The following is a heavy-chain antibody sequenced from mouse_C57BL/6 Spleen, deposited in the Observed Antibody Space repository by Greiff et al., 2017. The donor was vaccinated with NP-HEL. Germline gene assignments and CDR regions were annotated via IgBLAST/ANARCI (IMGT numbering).Heavy chain of an antibody. CDR2: IYWDDDK. J-gene: IGHJ4*01. D-gene: IGHD2-4*01. V-gene: IGHV8-12*01. CDR1: GFSLSTSGMG. Sequence: QVTLKECGPGILQSSQTLSLTCSFSGFSLSTSGMGVSWIRQPSGKGLEWLAHIYWDDDKRYNPSLKSRLTISKATSRNQVFLKITSVDTADTATYYCARSNYGKEAMDYWGQGTSVTVSS. CDR3: ARSNYGKEAMDY.